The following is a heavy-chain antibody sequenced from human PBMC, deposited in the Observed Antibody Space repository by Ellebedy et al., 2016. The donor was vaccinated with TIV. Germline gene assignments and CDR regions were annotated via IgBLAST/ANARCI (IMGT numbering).Heavy chain of an antibody. CDR2: INPNSGGT. CDR3: ARARIVGGGNYYYYMDV. D-gene: IGHD1-26*01. Sequence: ASVKVSXXASGYTFTGYYMHWVRQAPGQGLEWMGWINPNSGGTNYAQKFQGRVTMTRDTSISTAYMELSRLRSDDTAVYSCARARIVGGGNYYYYMDVWGKGTTVTVSS. CDR1: GYTFTGYY. V-gene: IGHV1-2*02. J-gene: IGHJ6*03.